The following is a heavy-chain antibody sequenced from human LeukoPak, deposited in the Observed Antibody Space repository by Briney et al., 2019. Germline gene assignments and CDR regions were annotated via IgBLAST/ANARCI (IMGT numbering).Heavy chain of an antibody. CDR2: ISSSGSTI. CDR1: GFTFSSYE. CDR3: AREGSSGWKIDY. Sequence: GGSLILSCAASGFTFSSYEMNWVRQAPGKGLEWVSYISSSGSTIYYADSVKGRFTISRDNAKNSLYLQMNSLRAEDTAVYYCAREGSSGWKIDYWGQGTLVTVSS. V-gene: IGHV3-48*03. J-gene: IGHJ4*02. D-gene: IGHD6-19*01.